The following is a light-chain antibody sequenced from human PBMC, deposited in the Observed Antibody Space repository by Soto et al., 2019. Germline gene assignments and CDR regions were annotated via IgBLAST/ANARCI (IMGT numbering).Light chain of an antibody. J-gene: IGKJ1*01. CDR3: QKYNRAPWT. V-gene: IGKV1-27*01. CDR2: AAS. Sequence: DIQMTQSPSSLSASVGDRVTITCRASQGISNYLAWYQQKPGKVPKLLIYAASTLQSGVPSRFSGSGSGTDFTLTMIYLQPEDAATYYCQKYNRAPWTFGQGTEVEIK. CDR1: QGISNY.